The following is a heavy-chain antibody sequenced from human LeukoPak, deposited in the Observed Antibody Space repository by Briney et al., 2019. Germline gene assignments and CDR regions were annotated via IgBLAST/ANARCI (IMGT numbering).Heavy chain of an antibody. CDR3: ATGNYGDYEIFPCGDCCTSYYYYYMDV. CDR2: IIPIFGTA. V-gene: IGHV1-69*06. CDR1: GGTFSSYA. J-gene: IGHJ6*03. D-gene: IGHD4-17*01. Sequence: GASVKVSCKAPGGTFSSYAISWVRQAPGQGLEWMGGIIPIFGTANYAQKFQGRVTITADKSTGTAYMELSSLRSEDTAVYYCATGNYGDYEIFPCGDCCTSYYYYYMDVWGKGTTVTVSS.